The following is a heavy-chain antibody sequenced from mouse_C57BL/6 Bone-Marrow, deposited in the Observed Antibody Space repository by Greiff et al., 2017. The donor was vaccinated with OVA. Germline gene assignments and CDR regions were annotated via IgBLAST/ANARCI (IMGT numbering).Heavy chain of an antibody. J-gene: IGHJ4*01. D-gene: IGHD1-1*01. CDR2: INPGSGGT. V-gene: IGHV1-54*01. CDR1: GYAFTNYL. CDR3: AKLYGSPYYYAMDY. Sequence: ESGAELVRPGTSVKVSCKASGYAFTNYLIEWVKQRPGQGLEWIGVINPGSGGTNYNEKFKGKATLTADKSSSTAYMQLSSLTSEDSAVYFCAKLYGSPYYYAMDYWGQGTSVTVSS.